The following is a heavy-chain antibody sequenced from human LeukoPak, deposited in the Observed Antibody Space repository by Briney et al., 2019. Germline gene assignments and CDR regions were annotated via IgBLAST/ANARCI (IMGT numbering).Heavy chain of an antibody. CDR2: ITSSGSIT. CDR1: GFTFSDHN. CDR3: ARDPDYGDPE. V-gene: IGHV3-11*01. Sequence: PGGSLRLSCTASGFTFSDHNMSWFRLSPGKGLEWLSYITSSGSITDYADSVKGRFTISRDNAKNTMFLQMNSLRPEDTAVYYCARDPDYGDPEWGQGTLVTVSS. D-gene: IGHD4-17*01. J-gene: IGHJ4*02.